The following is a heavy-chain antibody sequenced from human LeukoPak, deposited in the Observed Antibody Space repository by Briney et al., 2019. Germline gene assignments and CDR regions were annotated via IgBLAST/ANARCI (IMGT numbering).Heavy chain of an antibody. V-gene: IGHV6-1*01. CDR3: ARGTGSLDY. CDR1: GDIFSSNSAS. D-gene: IGHD1-26*01. CDR2: TYSRSKWYN. J-gene: IGHJ4*02. Sequence: SQTLSLTCAISGDIFSSNSASWNWIRQSPSRGLEWLGRTYSRSKWYNDYAVSVKSRITINPDTSKNQFSLHLSSVTPDDTAVYYCARGTGSLDYWGQGTLVTVSS.